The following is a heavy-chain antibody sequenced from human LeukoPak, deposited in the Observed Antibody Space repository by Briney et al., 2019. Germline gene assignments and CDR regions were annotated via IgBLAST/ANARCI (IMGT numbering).Heavy chain of an antibody. D-gene: IGHD6-13*01. CDR2: IYHSGST. V-gene: IGHV4-38-2*01. CDR3: ARHSSSWYGINWFDP. J-gene: IGHJ5*02. CDR1: GYSISSGYC. Sequence: SETLSLTCAVSGYSISSGYCWGWIRQPPGKGLEWIGSIYHSGSTYYNPSLKSRVTISVDTSKNQFSLKLSSVTAADTAVYYCARHSSSWYGINWFDPWGQGTQVTVSS.